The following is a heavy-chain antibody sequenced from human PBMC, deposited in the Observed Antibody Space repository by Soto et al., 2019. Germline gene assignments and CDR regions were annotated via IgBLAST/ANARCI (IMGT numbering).Heavy chain of an antibody. CDR3: ARGIWEHDY. CDR1: GGSISSYY. D-gene: IGHD1-26*01. CDR2: IYYSGST. J-gene: IGHJ4*02. Sequence: QVRLQESGPGLVKPSETLSLTCTVSGGSISSYYWSWIRQPPGKGLEWIGYIYYSGSTNYNPSLKSRVTISVDTSKNQFSLKLSSVTAADTAVYYCARGIWEHDYWGQGTLVTVSS. V-gene: IGHV4-59*01.